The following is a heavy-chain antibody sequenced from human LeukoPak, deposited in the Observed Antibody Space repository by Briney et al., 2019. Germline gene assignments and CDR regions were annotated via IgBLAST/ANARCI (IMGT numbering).Heavy chain of an antibody. CDR2: INPSGGST. Sequence: ASVKVSCKASGYTFTSYYMHWVRQAPGQGLEWMGIINPSGGSTSYAQKFQGRVTMTRDTSTSTVYVELSSLRSEDTAVYYCARGPRPLYDILTGYSPSPFDYWGQGTLVTVSS. D-gene: IGHD3-9*01. V-gene: IGHV1-46*01. J-gene: IGHJ4*02. CDR3: ARGPRPLYDILTGYSPSPFDY. CDR1: GYTFTSYY.